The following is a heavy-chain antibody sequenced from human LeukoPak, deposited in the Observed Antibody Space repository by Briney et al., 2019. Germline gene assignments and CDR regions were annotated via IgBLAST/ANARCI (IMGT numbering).Heavy chain of an antibody. CDR3: ARGWGCGGDCYTYFDS. Sequence: GGSLRLSCAAAGFTFSTYTMSWVRQAPGKGLEWVSAISNSGGYTNYADSVKGRFTISRDNSKNTLYLQMKSLRAEDTAVYYCARGWGCGGDCYTYFDSWGRGTLVTVSS. J-gene: IGHJ4*02. CDR2: ISNSGGYT. CDR1: GFTFSTYT. D-gene: IGHD2-21*02. V-gene: IGHV3-23*01.